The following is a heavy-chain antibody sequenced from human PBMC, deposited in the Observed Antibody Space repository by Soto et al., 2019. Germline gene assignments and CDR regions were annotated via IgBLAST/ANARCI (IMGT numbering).Heavy chain of an antibody. V-gene: IGHV1-69*02. Sequence: QVQMVQSGAEVKKPGSSVNISCKASGGTFYRHTITWVRQAPGQGLEWMGRVVPFLRVTTYAQKFRDRLTIVADKATDTAYMELGSLTSEDSAIYYCTRESPPNDYYGMDVWGQGTTVTVS. J-gene: IGHJ6*02. D-gene: IGHD3-10*01. CDR3: TRESPPNDYYGMDV. CDR1: GGTFYRHT. CDR2: VVPFLRVT.